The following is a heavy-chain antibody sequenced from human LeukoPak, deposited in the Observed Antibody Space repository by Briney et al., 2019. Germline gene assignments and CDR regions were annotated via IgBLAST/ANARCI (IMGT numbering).Heavy chain of an antibody. CDR3: VIWGDYDVLTGYYVPDY. D-gene: IGHD3-9*01. V-gene: IGHV3-23*01. J-gene: IGHJ4*02. Sequence: GGSLRLSCVASGFTFSNYAMSWVRQAPGKGLEWVSAITGSGTNTNYAASMKGRFTISRDNSKNMVFLQMNSLRHEDTAIYYCVIWGDYDVLTGYYVPDYWGQGTLVTVSS. CDR1: GFTFSNYA. CDR2: ITGSGTNT.